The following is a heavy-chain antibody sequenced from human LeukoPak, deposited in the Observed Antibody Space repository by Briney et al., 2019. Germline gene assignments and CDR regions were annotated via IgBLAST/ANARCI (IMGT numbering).Heavy chain of an antibody. V-gene: IGHV3-71*01. J-gene: IGHJ4*02. D-gene: IGHD5-12*01. Sequence: PGGSLRLSCAASGFTFSDYYMHWVRQAPGKGLEWVGFIRSKSNGGTTHYAASVEGRFAISRDDSNSIAYLQMNSLKTEVAAVYYCVRDYRYAGHESVYWGQGTLVTVSS. CDR1: GFTFSDYY. CDR3: VRDYRYAGHESVY. CDR2: IRSKSNGGTT.